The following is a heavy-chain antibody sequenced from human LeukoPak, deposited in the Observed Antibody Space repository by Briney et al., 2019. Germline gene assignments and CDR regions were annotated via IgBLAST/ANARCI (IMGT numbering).Heavy chain of an antibody. CDR2: ISSSSSYI. J-gene: IGHJ3*02. CDR1: GFTFSSYS. CDR3: ARYIVGAMKRAFDI. V-gene: IGHV3-21*01. D-gene: IGHD1-26*01. Sequence: PEGSLRLSCAASGFTFSSYSMNWVRQAPGKGLEWVSSISSSSSYIYYADSVKGRFTISRDNAKNSLYLQMNSLRAEDTAVYYCARYIVGAMKRAFDIWGQGTMVTVSS.